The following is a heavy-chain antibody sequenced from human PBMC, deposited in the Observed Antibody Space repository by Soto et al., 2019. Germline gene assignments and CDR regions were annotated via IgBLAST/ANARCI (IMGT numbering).Heavy chain of an antibody. V-gene: IGHV1-8*01. D-gene: IGHD6-6*01. CDR3: AGSFSSSYYYYGMDV. Sequence: QVQLVQSGAEVKKPGASVKVSCKASGYTFTSYDINWVRQATGQGLEWMGWMNPNSGNTGYAQKFQGRVTMTRNTSISTAYMELSSMRSEETAVYYCAGSFSSSYYYYGMDVWGQGTTVTVSS. CDR2: MNPNSGNT. CDR1: GYTFTSYD. J-gene: IGHJ6*02.